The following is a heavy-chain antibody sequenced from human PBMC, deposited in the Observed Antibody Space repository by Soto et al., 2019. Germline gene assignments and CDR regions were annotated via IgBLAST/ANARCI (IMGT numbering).Heavy chain of an antibody. Sequence: PGGSLRLSCAVSGFSSSGHWMSWVRQAPGRGLEWVAYINPDGSEKWYVDSVKGRFTISRDNAKNSLYLQMNSLRVEDTAVHYCGRGHYGLDVWGQGTTVTVSS. CDR3: GRGHYGLDV. J-gene: IGHJ6*02. V-gene: IGHV3-7*01. CDR2: INPDGSEK. D-gene: IGHD3-10*01. CDR1: GFSSSGHW.